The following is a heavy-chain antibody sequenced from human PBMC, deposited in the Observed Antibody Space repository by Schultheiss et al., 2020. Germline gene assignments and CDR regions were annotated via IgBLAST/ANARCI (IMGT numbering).Heavy chain of an antibody. V-gene: IGHV3-66*01. CDR1: GFTVSSNY. D-gene: IGHD1/OR15-1a*01. CDR3: VSKNAGNNPFDH. Sequence: GGSLRLSCAASGFTVSSNYMSWVRQAPGKGLEWVSVIYSGGSTYYADSVKGRFTISRDNSKNTLFLEMNSLTAEDTAVYFCVSKNAGNNPFDHWGQGTLVTVSS. CDR2: IYSGGST. J-gene: IGHJ4*02.